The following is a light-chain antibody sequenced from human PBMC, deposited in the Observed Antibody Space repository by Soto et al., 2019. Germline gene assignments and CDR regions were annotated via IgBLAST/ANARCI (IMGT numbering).Light chain of an antibody. J-gene: IGKJ1*01. CDR3: QQYNDWPWT. Sequence: EILMTQSPATLSVSPGERATLSCRASQSVSSNLAWYQQKPGQAPRLLIYAASTRATGIPVRFSGSGSGTVFTLTISSLHSEDFAVYSCQQYNDWPWTFGQGTKVEI. CDR2: AAS. V-gene: IGKV3-15*01. CDR1: QSVSSN.